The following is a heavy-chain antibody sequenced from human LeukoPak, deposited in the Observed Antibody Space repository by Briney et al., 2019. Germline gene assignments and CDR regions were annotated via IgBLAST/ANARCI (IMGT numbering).Heavy chain of an antibody. CDR3: ARDQGGYYYYYMDV. CDR2: ISSSSGYI. J-gene: IGHJ6*03. Sequence: GGSLRLSCAASGFTFSSYSMNWVRQAPGKGLEWVSSISSSSGYICYADSVKGRFTISRDNAKNSLYLQMNSLRAEDTAVYYCARDQGGYYYYYMDVWGKGTTVTVSS. CDR1: GFTFSSYS. V-gene: IGHV3-21*01. D-gene: IGHD2-15*01.